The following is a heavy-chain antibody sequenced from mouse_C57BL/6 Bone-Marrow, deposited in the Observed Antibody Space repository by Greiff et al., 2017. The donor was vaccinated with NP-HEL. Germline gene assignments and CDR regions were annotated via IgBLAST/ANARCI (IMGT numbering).Heavy chain of an antibody. V-gene: IGHV5-6*02. J-gene: IGHJ2*01. CDR1: GFTFSSYG. CDR2: ISSGGSYT. Sequence: DVMLVESGGDLVKPGGSLKLSCAASGFTFSSYGMSWVRQTPDKRLEWVATISSGGSYTSYPDSVKGRFTISRDNAKNTLYLQMSSLKSEDTAMYYCARPSPTPYYFDYWGQGTTLTVSS. CDR3: ARPSPTPYYFDY. D-gene: IGHD6-1*01.